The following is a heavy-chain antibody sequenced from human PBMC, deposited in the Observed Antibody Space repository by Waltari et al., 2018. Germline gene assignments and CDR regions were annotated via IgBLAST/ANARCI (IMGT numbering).Heavy chain of an antibody. V-gene: IGHV1-3*01. J-gene: IGHJ5*02. CDR2: INAGNGNT. CDR1: GYTFTSYA. D-gene: IGHD3-10*01. CDR3: ARDRRGITMVRGVINWFDP. Sequence: QVQLVQSGAEVKKPGASVKVSCKASGYTFTSYAMHWVRQAPGQRLEWMGWINAGNGNTKYSQKFQGRGTITRDTSASTAYMELSSLRSEDTAVYYCARDRRGITMVRGVINWFDPWGQGTLVTVSS.